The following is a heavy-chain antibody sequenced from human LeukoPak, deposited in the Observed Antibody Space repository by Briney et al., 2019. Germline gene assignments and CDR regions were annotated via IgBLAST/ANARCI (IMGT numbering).Heavy chain of an antibody. CDR2: ISGSGGST. Sequence: GVSLRLYCAASGFTFSSYAMSWVRQAPGKELEWVSAISGSGGSTYYADSVKGRFTISRDNSKNTLYLQMNSLRAEDTAVYYCAKGTDYYYYYYMDVWGKGTTVTVSS. CDR1: GFTFSSYA. J-gene: IGHJ6*03. CDR3: AKGTDYYYYYYMDV. V-gene: IGHV3-23*01.